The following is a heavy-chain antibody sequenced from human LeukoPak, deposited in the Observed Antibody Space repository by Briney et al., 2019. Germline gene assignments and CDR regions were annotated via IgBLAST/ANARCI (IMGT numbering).Heavy chain of an antibody. J-gene: IGHJ4*02. CDR2: IYTSGST. D-gene: IGHD4-11*01. CDR3: ARYAGWGTVSPIDY. V-gene: IGHV4-4*07. Sequence: SETPSLTCTVSGGSISSYYWSWIRQPAGKGLEWIGRIYTSGSTNYNPSLKSRVTMSVDTSKNQFSLKLSSVTAADTAVYYCARYAGWGTVSPIDYWGQGTLVTVSS. CDR1: GGSISSYY.